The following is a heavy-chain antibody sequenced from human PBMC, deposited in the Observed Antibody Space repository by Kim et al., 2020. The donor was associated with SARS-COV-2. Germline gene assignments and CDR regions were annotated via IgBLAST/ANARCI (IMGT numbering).Heavy chain of an antibody. Sequence: SVQGRFTIYRDNSKNTLYLQMNSLRAEDTAVYYCAKADSSGYYSAQNFDYWGQGTLVTVSS. V-gene: IGHV3-23*01. J-gene: IGHJ4*02. D-gene: IGHD3-22*01. CDR3: AKADSSGYYSAQNFDY.